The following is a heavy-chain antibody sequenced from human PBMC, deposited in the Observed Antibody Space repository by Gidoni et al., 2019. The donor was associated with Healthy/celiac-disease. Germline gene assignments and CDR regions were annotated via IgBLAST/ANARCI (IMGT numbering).Heavy chain of an antibody. CDR1: GYTFTSYD. D-gene: IGHD2-2*01. CDR3: ARGDDIVVVPAAMDYYYYGMDV. J-gene: IGHJ6*02. CDR2: MNPNSGNT. Sequence: VQLVQSGAEVKKPGASVKVSCKASGYTFTSYDINWVRQATGQGLEWMGWMNPNSGNTGYAQKFQGRVTMTRNTSISTAYMELSSLRAEDTAVYYCARGDDIVVVPAAMDYYYYGMDVWGQGTTVTVSS. V-gene: IGHV1-8*01.